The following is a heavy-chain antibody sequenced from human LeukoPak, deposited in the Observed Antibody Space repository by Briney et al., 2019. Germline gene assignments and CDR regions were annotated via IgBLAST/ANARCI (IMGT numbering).Heavy chain of an antibody. V-gene: IGHV3-23*01. D-gene: IGHD3-10*01. CDR2: MSSSDDGR. CDR3: ARSFGELLSFFDY. J-gene: IGHJ4*02. Sequence: GGSLRLSCATSGFSFSSYAMSWVRQAPGKGLEWVSAMSSSDDGRYYAASVRGRFTISRDTSRSTLYLKMNSLRAEDAAVYYCARSFGELLSFFDYWGQGTLVTVSS. CDR1: GFSFSSYA.